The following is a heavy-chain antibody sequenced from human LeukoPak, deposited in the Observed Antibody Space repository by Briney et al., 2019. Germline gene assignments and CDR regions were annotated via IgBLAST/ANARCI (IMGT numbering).Heavy chain of an antibody. Sequence: GGSLRLSCAASGFTFSDYAMSWVRQAPGKGLEWVSAISGSGGSTYYADSVKGRFTISRDNSKNTLYLQKNSLRAEDTAVYYCARGVEQQLVDPYFDYWGQGTLVTVSS. CDR3: ARGVEQQLVDPYFDY. CDR1: GFTFSDYA. V-gene: IGHV3-23*01. D-gene: IGHD6-13*01. CDR2: ISGSGGST. J-gene: IGHJ4*02.